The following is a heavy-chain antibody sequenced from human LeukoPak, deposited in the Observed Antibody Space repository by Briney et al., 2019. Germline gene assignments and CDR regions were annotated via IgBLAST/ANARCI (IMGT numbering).Heavy chain of an antibody. V-gene: IGHV3-7*01. J-gene: IGHJ6*03. D-gene: IGHD4-23*01. CDR1: GFTFSSYW. CDR3: ARHDYGGKYYYYYMDV. CDR2: IEQDGSEK. Sequence: GGSLRLSCAASGFTFSSYWMSWVRQAPGKGLEWVANIEQDGSEKYYVDSVKGRFTISRDNAKNSLYLQMNSLRAEDTAVYHCARHDYGGKYYYYYMDVWGKGTTVTVSS.